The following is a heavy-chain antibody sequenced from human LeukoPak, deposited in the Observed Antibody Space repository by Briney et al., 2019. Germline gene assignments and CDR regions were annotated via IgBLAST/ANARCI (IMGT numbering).Heavy chain of an antibody. V-gene: IGHV1-18*01. Sequence: GASVKVSCKASGYTFTTYGITWVRQAPGQGLEWMGWISAYNGNTNYAPKLQGRVTMTTDTSTSTAYMELRSLRSDDTAVYYCAREHYFYYMDGWGKGTTVTVSS. CDR2: ISAYNGNT. J-gene: IGHJ6*03. CDR3: AREHYFYYMDG. CDR1: GYTFTTYG.